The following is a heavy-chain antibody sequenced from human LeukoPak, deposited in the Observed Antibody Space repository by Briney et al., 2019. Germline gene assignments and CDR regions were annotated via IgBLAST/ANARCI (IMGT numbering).Heavy chain of an antibody. V-gene: IGHV3-23*01. D-gene: IGHD5-18*01. CDR3: AKDGGYSYGLDYFDY. CDR2: ISGSGGST. Sequence: PGGSLRLSCAASGFTFSSCAMSWVRQAPGKGLEWVSAISGSGGSTYYADSVKGRFTISRDNSKNTLYLQMNSLRAEDTAVYYCAKDGGYSYGLDYFDYWGQGTLVTVSS. CDR1: GFTFSSCA. J-gene: IGHJ4*02.